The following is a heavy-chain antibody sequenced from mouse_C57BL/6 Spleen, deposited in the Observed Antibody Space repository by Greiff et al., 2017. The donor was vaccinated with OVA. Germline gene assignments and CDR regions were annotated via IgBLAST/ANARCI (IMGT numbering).Heavy chain of an antibody. Sequence: EVQLQESGPGLVKPSQSLSLTCSVTGYSITSGYYWNWIRQFPGNKLEWMGYISYDGSNNYNPSLKNRISITRDTSKNQFFLKLNSVTTEDTATYYCARGNYDYDGDWYFDVWGTGTTVTVSS. CDR2: ISYDGSN. CDR1: GYSITSGYY. D-gene: IGHD2-4*01. V-gene: IGHV3-6*01. J-gene: IGHJ1*03. CDR3: ARGNYDYDGDWYFDV.